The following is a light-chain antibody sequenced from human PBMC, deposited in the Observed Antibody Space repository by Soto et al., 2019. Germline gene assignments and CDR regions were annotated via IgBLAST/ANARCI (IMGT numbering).Light chain of an antibody. Sequence: AIQVTQSPSSLSASVGDRVTITCQASQAIRGALAWYQQKPGKAPKLLIYDVSSVQCGVPSRFSGRGSGTEFNLTVTSLQAEDFATYYCHQGNIYPFTFGQGTRLDI. CDR2: DVS. J-gene: IGKJ5*01. CDR1: QAIRGA. CDR3: HQGNIYPFT. V-gene: IGKV1-13*02.